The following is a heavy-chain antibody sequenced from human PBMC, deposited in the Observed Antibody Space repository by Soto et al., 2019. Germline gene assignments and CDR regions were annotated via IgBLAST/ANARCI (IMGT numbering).Heavy chain of an antibody. J-gene: IGHJ4*02. Sequence: GGSLPLSCAASGFTFTNYAMIWVRQASGRRLEWVSGISGSGGNTYYADSVKGRFTISRDNSKNTLYLQMNSLRAEDTAVYYCAKDSYVRGVTKYYFDDWGQGTMVTVSS. D-gene: IGHD3-10*02. V-gene: IGHV3-23*01. CDR3: AKDSYVRGVTKYYFDD. CDR2: ISGSGGNT. CDR1: GFTFTNYA.